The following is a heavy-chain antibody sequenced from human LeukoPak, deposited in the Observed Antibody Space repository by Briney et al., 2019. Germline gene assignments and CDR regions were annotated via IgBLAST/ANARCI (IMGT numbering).Heavy chain of an antibody. J-gene: IGHJ5*02. CDR2: INAGNGNT. CDR1: GYTFTSYA. Sequence: GASVKVSCKASGYTFTSYAMHWVRQAPGQRLEWMGWINAGNGNTKYSQKFQGRVTITRDRSASTAYMELSSLRSEDTAVYYCARVGYSSGWPYNWFDPWGQGTLVTVSS. CDR3: ARVGYSSGWPYNWFDP. D-gene: IGHD6-19*01. V-gene: IGHV1-3*01.